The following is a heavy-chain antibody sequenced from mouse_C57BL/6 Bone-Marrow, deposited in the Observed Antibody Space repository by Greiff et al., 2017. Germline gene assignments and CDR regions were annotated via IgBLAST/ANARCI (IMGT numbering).Heavy chain of an antibody. CDR3: AREYDYDGVDY. CDR2: ISYDGSN. D-gene: IGHD2-4*01. V-gene: IGHV3-6*01. CDR1: GYSITSGYY. J-gene: IGHJ2*01. Sequence: EVKLVESGPGLVKPSQSLSLTCSVTGYSITSGYYWNWIRQFPGNKLEWMGYISYDGSNNYNPSLKNRISITRDTSKNQFFLKLNSVTTEDTATYYCAREYDYDGVDYWGQGTTLTVSS.